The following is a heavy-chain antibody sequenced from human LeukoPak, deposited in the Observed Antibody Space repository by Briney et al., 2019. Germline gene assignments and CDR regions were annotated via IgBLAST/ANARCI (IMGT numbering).Heavy chain of an antibody. V-gene: IGHV4-59*02. J-gene: IGHJ4*02. CDR2: IYYSGST. Sequence: SETLSLTCTVSGGSVSSYYWSWIRQPPGKGLEWIGYIYYSGSTKYNPSLKSRVTISVDTSKNQFSLKLSSVTTADTAVYYCARVGYSGYDIDYWGQGTLVTVSS. CDR1: GGSVSSYY. CDR3: ARVGYSGYDIDY. D-gene: IGHD5-12*01.